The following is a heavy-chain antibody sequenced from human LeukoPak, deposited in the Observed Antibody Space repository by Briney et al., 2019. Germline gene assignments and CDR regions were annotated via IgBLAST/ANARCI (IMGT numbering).Heavy chain of an antibody. CDR2: ISYDGSNK. CDR3: ARGVQLTHSNWFDP. CDR1: GFTFSSYA. J-gene: IGHJ5*02. D-gene: IGHD2-2*01. Sequence: GGSLRLSCAASGFTFSSYAIHWVRQAPGKGLEWVAVISYDGSNKYYADSVKGRFTISRDNSKNTLYLQMNSLRAEDTAVYYCARGVQLTHSNWFDPWGQGTLVTVSS. V-gene: IGHV3-30-3*01.